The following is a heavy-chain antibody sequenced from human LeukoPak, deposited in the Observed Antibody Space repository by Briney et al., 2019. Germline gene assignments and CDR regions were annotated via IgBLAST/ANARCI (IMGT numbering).Heavy chain of an antibody. D-gene: IGHD1-26*01. CDR1: GFIFKYAW. CDR2: IKSQSNGGTT. V-gene: IGHV3-15*01. J-gene: IGHJ5*02. CDR3: AKGIVGASTDWLDP. Sequence: PGGSLRLSCAASGFIFKYAWMSWVRQAPGEGLEWVGRIKSQSNGGTTDYAAPVKGRFTISRDDSKNTLYLQMNSLRIEDTGVYYCAKGIVGASTDWLDPWGQGTQVTVSS.